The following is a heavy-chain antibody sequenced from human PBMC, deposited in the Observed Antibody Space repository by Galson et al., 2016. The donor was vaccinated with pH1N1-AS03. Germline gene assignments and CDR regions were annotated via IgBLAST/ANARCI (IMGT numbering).Heavy chain of an antibody. CDR1: GFSLTTDTMC. CDR2: IDWGDDE. Sequence: PALVKPTQTLTLTCTFSGFSLTTDTMCVTWIRQPPGKALECIARIDWGDDESERRSLRTRLTGSKDTSKNQVVLTMTNMDPADTGTYYCSRTPGHYFYSLGMDVWGQGTTVTVS. CDR3: SRTPGHYFYSLGMDV. J-gene: IGHJ6*02. V-gene: IGHV2-70*10.